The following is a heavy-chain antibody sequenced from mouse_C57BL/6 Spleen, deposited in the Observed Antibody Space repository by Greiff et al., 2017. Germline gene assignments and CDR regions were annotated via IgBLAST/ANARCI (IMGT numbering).Heavy chain of an antibody. CDR2: IYPGDGDT. CDR1: GYAFSSYW. J-gene: IGHJ2*01. D-gene: IGHD2-2*01. Sequence: VQLQQSGAELVKPGASVKISCKASGYAFSSYWMNWVKQRPGKGLEWIGQIYPGDGDTNYNGKFKGKATLTADKSSSTAYMQLSSLTSEDSAVYFCAREGYDAGNFDYWGQGTTLTVSS. CDR3: AREGYDAGNFDY. V-gene: IGHV1-80*01.